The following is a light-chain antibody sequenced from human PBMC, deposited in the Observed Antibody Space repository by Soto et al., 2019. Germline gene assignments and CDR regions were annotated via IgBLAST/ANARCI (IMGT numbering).Light chain of an antibody. Sequence: QSVLTQPPSASGTPGQRVTISCSGSSSNIGSNSVNWYQQLPGTAPKLLIYSNDRRPSGVPDRFSGSKSGTSASLAISGLQSEDEADYYCAAWDGSLKGYVFGTGTKVTV. J-gene: IGLJ1*01. CDR1: SSNIGSNS. CDR2: SND. CDR3: AAWDGSLKGYV. V-gene: IGLV1-44*01.